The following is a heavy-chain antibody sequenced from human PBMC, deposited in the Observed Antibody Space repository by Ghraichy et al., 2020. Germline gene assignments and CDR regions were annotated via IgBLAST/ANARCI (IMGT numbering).Heavy chain of an antibody. Sequence: GESLNISCAASGFTFSSYAMSWVRQAPGRGLEWVSAISGSGGSTYYADSVKGRFTISRDNSKNTLYLQMNSLRAEDTAVYYCAKDDRILRAFDIWGQGTMVSVSS. CDR1: GFTFSSYA. V-gene: IGHV3-23*01. CDR3: AKDDRILRAFDI. CDR2: ISGSGGST. J-gene: IGHJ3*02.